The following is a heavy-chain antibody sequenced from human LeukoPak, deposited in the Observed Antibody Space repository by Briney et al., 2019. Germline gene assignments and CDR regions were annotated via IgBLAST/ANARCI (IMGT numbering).Heavy chain of an antibody. CDR2: ISGSGGST. CDR3: ATHNGYGYGSTHYYYYGMDV. CDR1: GFTFSSYA. V-gene: IGHV3-23*01. D-gene: IGHD5-18*01. Sequence: PGGSLRLSCAASGFTFSSYAMSWVRQAPGKGLEWVSAISGSGGSTYYADSVKGRFTISRDNSKNTLYLQMNSLRAEDTAVYYCATHNGYGYGSTHYYYYGMDVWGQGTTVTVSS. J-gene: IGHJ6*02.